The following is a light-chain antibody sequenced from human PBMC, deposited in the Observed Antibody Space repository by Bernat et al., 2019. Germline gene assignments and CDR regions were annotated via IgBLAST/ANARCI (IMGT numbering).Light chain of an antibody. J-gene: IGLJ1*01. CDR1: KLGDKY. CDR2: QDS. CDR3: QAWDRNTA. V-gene: IGLV3-1*01. Sequence: SYELTQPPSVSVSPGQTAKIACSGDKLGDKYASWYQQRPGQSPVLIIYQDSKRPSGIPDRFSGSKSGNTATLTISGTQAMDEADYYCQAWDRNTAFGTGTKVPVL.